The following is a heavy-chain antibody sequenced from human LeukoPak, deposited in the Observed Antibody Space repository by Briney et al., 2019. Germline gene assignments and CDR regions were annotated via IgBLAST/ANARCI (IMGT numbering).Heavy chain of an antibody. D-gene: IGHD6-19*01. CDR2: ISYDGSNK. Sequence: PGRSLRLSCAASGFTFSSYAMHWVRQAPGKGLEWVAGISYDGSNKYYADSVKGRFIISRDNSKNTLYLQMNSLRAEDTAVYYCARVAEWLDDLDYWGQGTLVTVSS. CDR1: GFTFSSYA. J-gene: IGHJ4*02. CDR3: ARVAEWLDDLDY. V-gene: IGHV3-30*04.